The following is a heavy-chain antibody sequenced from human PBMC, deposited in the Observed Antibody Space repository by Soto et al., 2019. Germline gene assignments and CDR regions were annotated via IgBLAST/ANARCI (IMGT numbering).Heavy chain of an antibody. CDR1: GASVGSGSFY. V-gene: IGHV4-61*01. CDR2: VFFSGST. D-gene: IGHD3-22*01. CDR3: ARVSTYYFDSSGSYTSDY. Sequence: SETLSLTCTVSGASVGSGSFYWSWIRQPPGKGLEWMGYVFFSGSTNYNPSLKSRVTISIDPSKNQFYLKLISVTAADTAVYYCARVSTYYFDSSGSYTSDYWGQGTLVTVSS. J-gene: IGHJ4*02.